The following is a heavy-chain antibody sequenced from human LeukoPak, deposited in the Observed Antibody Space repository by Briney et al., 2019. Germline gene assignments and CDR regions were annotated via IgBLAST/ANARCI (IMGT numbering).Heavy chain of an antibody. CDR2: IHPEGNEK. CDR3: ARDGDLYYYDSYMDV. V-gene: IGHV3-7*01. J-gene: IGHJ6*03. D-gene: IGHD3-22*01. Sequence: GGSLRLSCAVSGFTFSDFWMSWVRQAPGRGLEWVANIHPEGNEKYHVESVKGRFTISRDNAKNSLYLQMNSLRAEDTAVYYCARDGDLYYYDSYMDVWGKGTTVTVSS. CDR1: GFTFSDFW.